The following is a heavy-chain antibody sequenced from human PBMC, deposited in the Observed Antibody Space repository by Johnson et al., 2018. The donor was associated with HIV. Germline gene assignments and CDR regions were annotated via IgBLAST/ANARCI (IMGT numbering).Heavy chain of an antibody. CDR2: IGTVGDT. CDR1: GFTFSSYD. Sequence: VQLVESGGGLVQPGGSLRLSCAASGFTFSSYDMHWVRQATGKGLEWVSAIGTVGDTYYGDSVKGRFTISRDNSKNTLYLQMNSLRAEDTAVYYCAKVRRAYYEDAFDIWGQGTMVTVSS. CDR3: AKVRRAYYEDAFDI. V-gene: IGHV3-13*01. J-gene: IGHJ3*02. D-gene: IGHD3-22*01.